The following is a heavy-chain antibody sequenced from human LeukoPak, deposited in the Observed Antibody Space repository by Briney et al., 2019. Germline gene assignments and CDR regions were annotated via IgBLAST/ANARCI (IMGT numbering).Heavy chain of an antibody. D-gene: IGHD3-22*01. Sequence: PSETLSLTCTVSGGSISSYYWSWLRQPAGKGPEWIGRIYTSGSTNYNPSLKSRVTMSVDTSKNQFSLTLSSVTVEDTAVYYCARVESDSSGYYDDAFDIWGQGTMVTVSS. J-gene: IGHJ3*02. CDR2: IYTSGST. CDR1: GGSISSYY. V-gene: IGHV4-4*07. CDR3: ARVESDSSGYYDDAFDI.